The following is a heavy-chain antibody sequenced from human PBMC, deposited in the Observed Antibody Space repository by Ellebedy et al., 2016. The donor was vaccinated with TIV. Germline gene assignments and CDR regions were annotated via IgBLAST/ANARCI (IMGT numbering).Heavy chain of an antibody. CDR1: GGSISSSSYY. Sequence: SETLSLTCTVSGGSISSSSYYWGWIRQPPGKGLEWIGSIYYSGSTYYNPSLKSRVTISVDTSKNQFSLKPSSVTAADTAVYYCARAPYYYGSGSYYLTPAGYMDVWGKGTTVTVSS. CDR3: ARAPYYYGSGSYYLTPAGYMDV. D-gene: IGHD3-10*01. J-gene: IGHJ6*03. V-gene: IGHV4-39*07. CDR2: IYYSGST.